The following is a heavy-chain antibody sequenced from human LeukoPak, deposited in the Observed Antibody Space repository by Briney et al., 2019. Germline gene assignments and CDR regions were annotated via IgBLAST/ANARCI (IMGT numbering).Heavy chain of an antibody. CDR1: GYSFTTYW. V-gene: IGHV5-51*01. Sequence: GESLKISCKASGYSFTTYWIGWVRQMPGKGLEWMGIIYPGDSDTRYSPSFQGQVTISADKSISTAYLQWSSLKASDTAMYYCARRPSCGSDCYYFDYWGQGTLVTVSS. CDR2: IYPGDSDT. J-gene: IGHJ4*02. CDR3: ARRPSCGSDCYYFDY. D-gene: IGHD2-21*02.